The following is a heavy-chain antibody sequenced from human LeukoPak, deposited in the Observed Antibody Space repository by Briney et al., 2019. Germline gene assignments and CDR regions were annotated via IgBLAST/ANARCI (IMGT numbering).Heavy chain of an antibody. CDR3: AKYQRADSYYYAMDV. D-gene: IGHD6-25*01. CDR2: ISGSGGST. CDR1: GFTFSSYA. J-gene: IGHJ6*02. Sequence: GGSLRLSCAASGFTFSSYAMSWVRQAPGKGLEWVSAISGSGGSTYYADSVKGRFTISRDNSKNTLCLQMNSLRAEDTALYSCAKYQRADSYYYAMDVWGQGTTVTVSS. V-gene: IGHV3-23*01.